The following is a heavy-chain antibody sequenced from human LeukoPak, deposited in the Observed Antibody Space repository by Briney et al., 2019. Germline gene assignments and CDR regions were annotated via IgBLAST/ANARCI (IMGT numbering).Heavy chain of an antibody. Sequence: SETLSLTCTVSGGSISTSSYYWGWVRQPPGKGLEWIGNIFCSGSTYYSPSLKSRVTISLDTSRNQFSLKLNSVTAADTAVYYCARDLGYSSSWQVWGKGTTVTVSS. V-gene: IGHV4-39*07. CDR3: ARDLGYSSSWQV. CDR1: GGSISTSSYY. D-gene: IGHD6-13*01. CDR2: IFCSGST. J-gene: IGHJ6*04.